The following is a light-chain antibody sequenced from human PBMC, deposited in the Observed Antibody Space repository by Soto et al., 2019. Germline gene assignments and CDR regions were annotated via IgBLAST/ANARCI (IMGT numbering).Light chain of an antibody. CDR3: QQYGSSRT. CDR2: GAS. Sequence: EIVLTQSPGTLSLSPGERATLSCRASQSVSSSYLAWYQQKPGQAPRLLIYGASSRATGIPDRFSGSGSGTDFTRTISRLESEDFAVYYCQQYGSSRTFGQGTKV. J-gene: IGKJ1*01. V-gene: IGKV3-20*01. CDR1: QSVSSSY.